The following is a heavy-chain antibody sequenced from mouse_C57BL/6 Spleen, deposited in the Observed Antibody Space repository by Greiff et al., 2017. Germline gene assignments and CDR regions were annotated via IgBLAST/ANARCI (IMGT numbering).Heavy chain of an antibody. CDR1: GFSFNTYA. J-gene: IGHJ1*03. CDR2: IRSKSNNYAT. D-gene: IGHD1-1*01. CDR3: VRHDGSSYGYFDV. Sequence: EVQLQESGGGLVQPRGSLKLSCAASGFSFNTYAMNWVRQAPGKGLEWVARIRSKSNNYATYHADSVKDRFTISRDDSESMLYLQMNNLKTEDTAMYYCVRHDGSSYGYFDVWGTGTTVTVSS. V-gene: IGHV10-1*01.